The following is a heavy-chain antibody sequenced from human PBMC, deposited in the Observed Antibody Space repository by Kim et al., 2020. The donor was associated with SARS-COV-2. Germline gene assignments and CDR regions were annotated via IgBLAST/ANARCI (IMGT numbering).Heavy chain of an antibody. D-gene: IGHD4-17*01. J-gene: IGHJ5*02. V-gene: IGHV7-4-1*02. Sequence: ASVKVSCKASGYTFTSYAMNWVRQAPGQGLEWMGWINTNTGNPTYAQGFTGRFVFSLDTSVSTAYLQISSLKAEDTAVYYCARPTNPMGLTTKWSWFDPWGQGTLVTVSS. CDR1: GYTFTSYA. CDR3: ARPTNPMGLTTKWSWFDP. CDR2: INTNTGNP.